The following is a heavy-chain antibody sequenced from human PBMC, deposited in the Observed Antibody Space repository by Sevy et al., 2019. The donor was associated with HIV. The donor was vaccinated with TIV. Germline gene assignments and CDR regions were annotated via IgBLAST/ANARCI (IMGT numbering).Heavy chain of an antibody. V-gene: IGHV1-46*03. CDR2: INPSGGST. D-gene: IGHD6-19*01. Sequence: GPSVKVSCKASGYTFTNYYIHWVRQAPGQGLEWMGIINPSGGSTSYAQKFQGRVTMTRDTSTSTLYMELSSLRFDDTAVYYCTRARGSSGWDAFHIWGQGTMVTVSS. J-gene: IGHJ3*02. CDR1: GYTFTNYY. CDR3: TRARGSSGWDAFHI.